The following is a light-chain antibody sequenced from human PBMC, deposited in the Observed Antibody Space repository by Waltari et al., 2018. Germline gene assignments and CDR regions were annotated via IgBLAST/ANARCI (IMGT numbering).Light chain of an antibody. V-gene: IGLV2-14*03. CDR2: GVT. Sequence: SALTQPASVSGSPGQSITLSCTGTSSDIGDFNYISWYQQHPGEGPKLIIYGVTKRPSGVSNRFSGSKSGNTASLTISGLQADDEAEYFCSSYTDTNTLHVVFGGGTKLSVL. J-gene: IGLJ2*01. CDR3: SSYTDTNTLHVV. CDR1: SSDIGDFNY.